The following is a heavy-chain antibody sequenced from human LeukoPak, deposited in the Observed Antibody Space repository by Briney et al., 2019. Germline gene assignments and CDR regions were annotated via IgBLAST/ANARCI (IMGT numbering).Heavy chain of an antibody. V-gene: IGHV4-30-4*01. J-gene: IGHJ4*02. Sequence: SQTLSLTCTVSGGSISSGDYYWSWIRQPPGKGLEWIGYIYYSGSTYYNPSLKSRVTISVDTSKNQFSLRLSSVTAADTAVYYCARGQGYSFGWGIDHSGRGTLVTVSS. CDR2: IYYSGST. CDR3: ARGQGYSFGWGIDH. CDR1: GGSISSGDYY. D-gene: IGHD5-18*01.